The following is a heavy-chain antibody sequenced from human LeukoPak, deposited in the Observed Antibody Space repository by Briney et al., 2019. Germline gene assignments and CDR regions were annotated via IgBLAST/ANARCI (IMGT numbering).Heavy chain of an antibody. CDR3: ASRPNRSWYRGGRWFDP. D-gene: IGHD6-13*01. V-gene: IGHV4-39*01. CDR2: IYYSGST. CDR1: GGSISSSSYY. J-gene: IGHJ5*02. Sequence: SETLSLTCTVSGGSISSSSYYWGWIRQPPGKGLEWIGSIYYSGSTYYNPSLKSRVTISADTSKNQFSLKLSSVTAADTAVYYCASRPNRSWYRGGRWFDPWGRGTLVTVSS.